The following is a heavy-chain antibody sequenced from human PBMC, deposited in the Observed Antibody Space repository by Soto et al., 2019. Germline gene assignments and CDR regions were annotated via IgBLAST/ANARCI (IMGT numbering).Heavy chain of an antibody. CDR3: ARDLNYFLSGYYVRGYYYYGMDV. CDR2: ISYDGSNK. D-gene: IGHD3-3*01. V-gene: IGHV3-30*03. CDR1: GFTFSSYG. Sequence: PGGSLRLSCAASGFTFSSYGMHWVRQAPGKGLEWVAVISYDGSNKYYADSVKGRFTISRDNSKNTLYLQMNSLRAEDTAVYYCARDLNYFLSGYYVRGYYYYGMDVWGQGTTVTVSS. J-gene: IGHJ6*02.